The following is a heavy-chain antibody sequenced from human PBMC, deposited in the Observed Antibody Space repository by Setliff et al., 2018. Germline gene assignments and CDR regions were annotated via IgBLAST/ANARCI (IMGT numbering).Heavy chain of an antibody. Sequence: ASVKVSCKATGYPFTSYAMHWVRQAPGQRLEWMGWINAGNGNTKYSQKFQGRVTITRDTSASTAYMELSSLRPEDTAVYYCASFGVGLAFDMWGQGTMVTVS. CDR3: ASFGVGLAFDM. J-gene: IGHJ3*02. CDR1: GYPFTSYA. D-gene: IGHD3-3*01. CDR2: INAGNGNT. V-gene: IGHV1-3*01.